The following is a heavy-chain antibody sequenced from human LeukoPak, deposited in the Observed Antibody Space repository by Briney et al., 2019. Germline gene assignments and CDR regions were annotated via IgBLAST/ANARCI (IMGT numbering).Heavy chain of an antibody. CDR3: AKDRGAAAGYDY. CDR2: ISGDGGST. D-gene: IGHD6-13*01. J-gene: IGHJ4*02. CDR1: IFTFDVYA. V-gene: IGHV3-43*02. Sequence: GGSLRLPCAASIFTFDVYAMHCVRRAPGKGLEWVSLISGDGGSTYYADSVKGRFTISRDNSKHSLYLQMNSLRTEDTALYYCAKDRGAAAGYDYWGQGTLVSVSS.